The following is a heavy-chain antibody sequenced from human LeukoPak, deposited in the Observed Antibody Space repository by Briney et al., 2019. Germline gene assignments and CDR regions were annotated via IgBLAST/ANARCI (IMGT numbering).Heavy chain of an antibody. CDR2: IKSKTDGGTT. V-gene: IGHV3-15*01. Sequence: GRSLRLSCAASGFTFSRYGMHWVRQAPDKGLEWVGRIKSKTDGGTTDYVAPVKGRFTISRDDSKNMLYLQMNSLRSEDTAVYYCATVGYAVVGFDYWGQGTLVTVSS. CDR1: GFTFSRYG. J-gene: IGHJ4*02. CDR3: ATVGYAVVGFDY. D-gene: IGHD2-15*01.